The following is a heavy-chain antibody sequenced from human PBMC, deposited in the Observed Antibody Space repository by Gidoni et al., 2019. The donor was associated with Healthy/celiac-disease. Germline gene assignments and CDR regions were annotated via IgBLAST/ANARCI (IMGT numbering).Heavy chain of an antibody. Sequence: VQLVESGGGLVKPGWSLRLSCAASGFTFSDYYMSWILQAPGKGRDLVSYIISSGSTIYYADSVTGRFTISRDNAKNSLYLQMNSLRAEDTAVYYCARGSRDYSAFDIWGQGTMVTVSS. CDR2: IISSGSTI. V-gene: IGHV3-11*01. D-gene: IGHD4-17*01. CDR3: ARGSRDYSAFDI. CDR1: GFTFSDYY. J-gene: IGHJ3*02.